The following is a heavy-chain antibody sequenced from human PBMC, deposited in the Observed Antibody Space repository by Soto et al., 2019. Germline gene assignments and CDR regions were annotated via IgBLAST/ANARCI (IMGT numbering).Heavy chain of an antibody. CDR2: IRNKANSYTT. CDR3: ARDSGKGAYFDY. V-gene: IGHV3-72*01. Sequence: EVQLVESGGGLVQPGGSQRLSCAASGFTFSDHYMDWVRQAPGKGLEWVGRIRNKANSYTTDYAASVKGRFTISRDDSKDALYLQMNSLKTEETAIYYCARDSGKGAYFDYWGHGTLATVSS. J-gene: IGHJ4*01. CDR1: GFTFSDHY. D-gene: IGHD1-26*01.